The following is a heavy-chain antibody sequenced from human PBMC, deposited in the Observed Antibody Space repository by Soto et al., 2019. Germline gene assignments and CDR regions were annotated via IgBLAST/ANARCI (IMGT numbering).Heavy chain of an antibody. D-gene: IGHD4-4*01. Sequence: SQTLSLTCAISGDSVSNNGAAWNWIRQSPSRGLEWLGRTYYRSRWHTDYAVSMKGRITITPDTSKNQFSLQVNSVTPEDTALYYCSRDPPAYHSAFDSWGQGTLVTVSS. J-gene: IGHJ4*02. CDR3: SRDPPAYHSAFDS. CDR2: TYYRSRWHT. V-gene: IGHV6-1*01. CDR1: GDSVSNNGAA.